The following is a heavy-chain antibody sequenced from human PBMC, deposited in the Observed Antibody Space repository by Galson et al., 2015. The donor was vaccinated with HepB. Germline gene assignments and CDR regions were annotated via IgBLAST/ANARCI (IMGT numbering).Heavy chain of an antibody. CDR3: AAADYYASSGYDY. CDR2: IVVGSGNT. CDR1: GFTFTSSA. D-gene: IGHD3-22*01. Sequence: SVKVSCKASGFTFTSSAVQWVRQARGQRLEWIGWIVVGSGNTNYEQKFQERVTITRDMSTSTAYMELSSLRSEDTAVYYCAAADYYASSGYDYWGQGTLVTVSS. V-gene: IGHV1-58*01. J-gene: IGHJ4*02.